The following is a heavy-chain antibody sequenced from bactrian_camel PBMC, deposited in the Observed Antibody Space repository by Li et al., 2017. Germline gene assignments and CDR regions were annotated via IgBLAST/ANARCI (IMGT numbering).Heavy chain of an antibody. CDR2: ADADRRT. CDR3: AKGALKSDYDVYFAY. CDR1: GATYSRRC. D-gene: IGHD4*01. Sequence: QVQLVESGGGSVQAGGSLILSCTFSGATYSRRCMAWFRQVPGKGREAVAAADADRRTIYGDFVEGRFTISRDNAKNTLYLQLNSLKTEDTAMYYCAKGALKSDYDVYFAYWGQGTQVTVS. V-gene: IGHV3S1*01. J-gene: IGHJ6*01.